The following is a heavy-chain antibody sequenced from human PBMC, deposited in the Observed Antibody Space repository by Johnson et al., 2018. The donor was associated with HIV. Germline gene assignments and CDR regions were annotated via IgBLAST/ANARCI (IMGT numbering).Heavy chain of an antibody. V-gene: IGHV3-23*04. CDR2: ISGSGGST. Sequence: VQLVESGGDVVRPGGSLRLSCAASGFTFSSYAMSWVRQAPGKGLEWVSAISGSGGSTYYADSVKDRFTISRDNSKNTLYLQMNSLRAEDTAVYYCARDGRDLVTRGSFDVWGQGTVVTVSS. CDR3: ARDGRDLVTRGSFDV. D-gene: IGHD3-9*01. J-gene: IGHJ3*01. CDR1: GFTFSSYA.